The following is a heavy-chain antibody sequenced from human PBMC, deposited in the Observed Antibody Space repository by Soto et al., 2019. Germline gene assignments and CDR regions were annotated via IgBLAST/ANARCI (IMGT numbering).Heavy chain of an antibody. Sequence: ASVKVSCKASGYTFINYAFSWVRQAPGQGLEWMGWISAYNGETNYAQKFQDRATMTRDTSTTTAYMELRSLRYDDTAVYYCAREAGSGSYYPENYWGQGTLVTVSS. D-gene: IGHD1-26*01. J-gene: IGHJ4*02. CDR1: GYTFINYA. CDR2: ISAYNGET. V-gene: IGHV1-18*04. CDR3: AREAGSGSYYPENY.